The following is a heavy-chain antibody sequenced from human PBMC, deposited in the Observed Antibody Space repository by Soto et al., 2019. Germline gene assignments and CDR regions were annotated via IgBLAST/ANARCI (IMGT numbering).Heavy chain of an antibody. V-gene: IGHV3-23*01. J-gene: IGHJ4*02. Sequence: WGALLVSCTSSGFAFSQYGMSWVRQAPGKGLEWVSSIRSFDYRTNYADSVKGRFTISRDNSKSTLSLQMNSLRAEDTAVYYCAKDVESGWYEAFDYWGPGTLVTVSS. CDR2: IRSFDYRT. CDR3: AKDVESGWYEAFDY. CDR1: GFAFSQYG. D-gene: IGHD6-19*01.